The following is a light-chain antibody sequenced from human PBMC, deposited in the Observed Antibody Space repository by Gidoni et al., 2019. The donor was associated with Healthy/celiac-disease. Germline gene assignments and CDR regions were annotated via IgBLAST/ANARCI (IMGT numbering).Light chain of an antibody. J-gene: IGKJ4*01. CDR3: QQRSNWVT. CDR2: DAS. Sequence: LVFPLSPPPLSLSPGDRATLSCRASQSFSSYLAWYPQKPGQAPRLLIYDASNRATGIPARCSGSGSGTDFTLTISSLEPEDFAVYYCQQRSNWVTFGGGTKVEIK. V-gene: IGKV3-11*01. CDR1: QSFSSY.